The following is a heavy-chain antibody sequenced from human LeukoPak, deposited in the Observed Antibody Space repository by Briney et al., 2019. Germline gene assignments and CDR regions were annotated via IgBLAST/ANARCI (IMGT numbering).Heavy chain of an antibody. Sequence: PSETLSLTCTVSGYSISSGYYWGWVRQPPGKGLEWIGRIYHSGSTYYNPSLKSLVTISVDTSKNQFSLKLSSVTAADTAVYYCARGNWNDVVGYYFDYWGQGTLVTVSS. V-gene: IGHV4-38-2*02. J-gene: IGHJ4*02. CDR2: IYHSGST. CDR3: ARGNWNDVVGYYFDY. CDR1: GYSISSGYY. D-gene: IGHD1-1*01.